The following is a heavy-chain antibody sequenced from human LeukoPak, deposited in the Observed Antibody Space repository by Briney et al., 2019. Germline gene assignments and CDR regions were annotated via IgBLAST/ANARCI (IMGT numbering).Heavy chain of an antibody. D-gene: IGHD6-13*01. Sequence: ASVKVSCKASGYTFTSYGISWVRQAPGQGLEWMGWISPYNGNTKYPQKFQGRVTMTTDTSTSTTYMELRSLRLDDTAVYYCAREASSSWPNWFDPWDQGTLVTVSS. V-gene: IGHV1-18*01. CDR1: GYTFTSYG. J-gene: IGHJ5*02. CDR3: AREASSSWPNWFDP. CDR2: ISPYNGNT.